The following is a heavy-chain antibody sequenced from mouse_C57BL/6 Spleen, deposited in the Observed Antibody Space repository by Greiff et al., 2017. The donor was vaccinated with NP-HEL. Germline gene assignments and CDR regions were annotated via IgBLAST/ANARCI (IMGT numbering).Heavy chain of an antibody. Sequence: QVQLQQPGTELVKPGASVKLSCTASGYTFTSYWMPWVKQRPGQGLAWIGNINPSNGGTNYNEKFKSKATLTVDKSSSTAYMQLSSLTSEDSAVYYWAREGDWDWFAYWGQGTLVTVSA. V-gene: IGHV1-53*01. CDR3: AREGDWDWFAY. CDR1: GYTFTSYW. D-gene: IGHD4-1*01. CDR2: INPSNGGT. J-gene: IGHJ3*01.